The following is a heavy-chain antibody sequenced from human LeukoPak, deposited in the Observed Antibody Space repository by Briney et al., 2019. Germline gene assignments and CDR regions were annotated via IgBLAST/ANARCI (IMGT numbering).Heavy chain of an antibody. CDR2: IYYSGST. Sequence: PSETLSLTCTVSGGSISSSSYYWGWIRQPPGKGLEWIGSIYYSGSTYYNPSLKSRVTISVDTSKNQFSLKLGSVTAADTAVYYCARGSYYYDSSGLGAFDIWGQGTMVTVSS. CDR1: GGSISSSSYY. J-gene: IGHJ3*02. V-gene: IGHV4-39*07. D-gene: IGHD3-22*01. CDR3: ARGSYYYDSSGLGAFDI.